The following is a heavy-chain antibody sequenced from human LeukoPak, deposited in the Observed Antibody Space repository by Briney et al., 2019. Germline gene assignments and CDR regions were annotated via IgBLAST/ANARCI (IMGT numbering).Heavy chain of an antibody. Sequence: VASVKVSCKASGGTFSSYAISWVRQAPGQGLEWMGRIIPILGIANYAQKFQGRVTITADKSTSTAYMELSSLRSEDTAVYYCARDNQWLVPGWFDPWGQGTLVTVSS. CDR2: IIPILGIA. CDR1: GGTFSSYA. CDR3: ARDNQWLVPGWFDP. V-gene: IGHV1-69*04. J-gene: IGHJ5*02. D-gene: IGHD6-19*01.